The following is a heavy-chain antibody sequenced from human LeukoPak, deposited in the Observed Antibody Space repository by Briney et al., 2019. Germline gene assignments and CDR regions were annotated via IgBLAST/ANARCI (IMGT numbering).Heavy chain of an antibody. V-gene: IGHV3-23*01. Sequence: GGSLRLSCAASGFTFSSYAMSWVRQAPGKGLEWVSAISGNGDSTNYADSVKGRFTISRDNSKSTLYLQMSSLRAEDTAVYYCAKAGWSWYFDSWGQGTQVTVSS. CDR3: AKAGWSWYFDS. CDR2: ISGNGDST. CDR1: GFTFSSYA. J-gene: IGHJ4*02. D-gene: IGHD1-26*01.